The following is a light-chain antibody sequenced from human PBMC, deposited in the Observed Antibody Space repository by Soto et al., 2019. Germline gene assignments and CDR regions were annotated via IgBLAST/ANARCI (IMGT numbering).Light chain of an antibody. CDR2: AAS. V-gene: IGKV1-12*01. J-gene: IGKJ5*01. CDR3: QQANSFPIS. Sequence: DFHMTQSASSVSSSFGDRIPITFLASQSISDYLNLYQLKPVKAPKLQIYAASYLQSGVPSRFSGSGSGTDFTLTISNLQPEDFATYYCQQANSFPISFGQGTRLEIK. CDR1: QSISDY.